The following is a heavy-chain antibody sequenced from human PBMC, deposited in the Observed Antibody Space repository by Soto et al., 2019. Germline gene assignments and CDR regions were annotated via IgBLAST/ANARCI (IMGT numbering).Heavy chain of an antibody. D-gene: IGHD4-4*01. Sequence: SETLSLTCTVSGGSISSYYWSWIRQPPGKGLEWIGYIYYSGSTNYNPSLKSRVTISVDTSKNQFSLKLSSVTAADTAVYYCARDGLIYSNYRDYYYYGMDVWGQGTTVTVSS. CDR3: ARDGLIYSNYRDYYYYGMDV. J-gene: IGHJ6*02. CDR2: IYYSGST. V-gene: IGHV4-59*01. CDR1: GGSISSYY.